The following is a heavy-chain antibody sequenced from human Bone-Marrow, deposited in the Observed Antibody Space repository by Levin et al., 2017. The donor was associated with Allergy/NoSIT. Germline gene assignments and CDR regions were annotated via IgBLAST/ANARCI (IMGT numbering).Heavy chain of an antibody. D-gene: IGHD3-9*01. CDR1: GYTFTSYG. CDR2: ISAYNGNT. Sequence: ASVKVSCKASGYTFTSYGISWVRQAPGQGLEWMGWISAYNGNTNYAQKLQGRVTMTTDTSTSTAYMELRSLRSDDTAVYYCARRYYDILTGWYYYYGMDVWGQGTTVTVSS. J-gene: IGHJ6*02. CDR3: ARRYYDILTGWYYYYGMDV. V-gene: IGHV1-18*01.